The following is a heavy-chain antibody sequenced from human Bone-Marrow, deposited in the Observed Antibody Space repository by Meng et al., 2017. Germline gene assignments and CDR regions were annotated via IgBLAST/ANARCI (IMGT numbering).Heavy chain of an antibody. Sequence: GQLVQPGVEVKMPGPSVKVPCKASGYTFTSYDISWVRQAPGQGLEWMGGIIPIFGTANYAQKFQGRVTITTDESTSTAYMELSSLRSEDTAVYYCARGWGSSLYYFDYWGQGTLVTVSS. CDR2: IIPIFGTA. CDR1: GYTFTSYD. D-gene: IGHD6-13*01. J-gene: IGHJ4*02. CDR3: ARGWGSSLYYFDY. V-gene: IGHV1-69*01.